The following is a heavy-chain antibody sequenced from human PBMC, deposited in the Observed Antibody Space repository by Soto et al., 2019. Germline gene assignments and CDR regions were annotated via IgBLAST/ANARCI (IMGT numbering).Heavy chain of an antibody. D-gene: IGHD1-26*01. Sequence: PLVTLSLRCDVEEGSFSDYICSCILQTPGKGLQWIGQINHSGSANYNPSLKSRVTISVHTSKSQFSLELSSVTAADTAVYYCARGLISGSHYSGGWYYFESWGQGTQVTVS. CDR1: EGSFSDYI. CDR2: INHSGSA. CDR3: ARGLISGSHYSGGWYYFES. J-gene: IGHJ4*02. V-gene: IGHV4-34*01.